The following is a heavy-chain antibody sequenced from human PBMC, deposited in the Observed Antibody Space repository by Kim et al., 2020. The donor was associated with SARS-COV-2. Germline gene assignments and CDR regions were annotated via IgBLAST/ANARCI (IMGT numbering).Heavy chain of an antibody. J-gene: IGHJ6*02. D-gene: IGHD6-19*01. CDR1: GGSISSYY. V-gene: IGHV4-59*13. Sequence: SETLSLTCTVSGGSISSYYWSWIRQPPGKGLEWIGYIYYSGSTNYNPSLKSRVTISVDTSKNQFSLKLSSVTAADTAVYYCAEVAEIYYYGIDVWGQGTT. CDR2: IYYSGST. CDR3: AEVAEIYYYGIDV.